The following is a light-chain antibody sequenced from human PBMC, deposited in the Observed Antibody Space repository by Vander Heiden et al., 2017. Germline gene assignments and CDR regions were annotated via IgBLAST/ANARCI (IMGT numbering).Light chain of an antibody. CDR1: QSITSDY. CDR3: QQCALYIS. Sequence: EIVLTQSSGTLSLSPGERATISCRASQSITSDYLAWYQQKPGQAPRIVIYGTSNRATGIPDRFSGSGSGTDFTLTISRLEPEDFAVYYCQQCALYISFGPGTTVDIK. CDR2: GTS. J-gene: IGKJ3*01. V-gene: IGKV3-20*01.